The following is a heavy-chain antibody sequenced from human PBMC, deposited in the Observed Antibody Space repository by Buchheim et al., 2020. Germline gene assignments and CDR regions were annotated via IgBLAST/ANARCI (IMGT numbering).Heavy chain of an antibody. Sequence: EVQLVESGGGLVQPGGSLRLSCAASGFTFSGHHMNWVRQAPGKGLQWVSYISSGGGTIYYADSVNGRFSISRDNARNSLYLQMNSLRADDTAVYYCARGDLSKSDYWGQGTL. CDR1: GFTFSGHH. V-gene: IGHV3-48*01. D-gene: IGHD1-26*01. CDR2: ISSGGGTI. J-gene: IGHJ4*02. CDR3: ARGDLSKSDY.